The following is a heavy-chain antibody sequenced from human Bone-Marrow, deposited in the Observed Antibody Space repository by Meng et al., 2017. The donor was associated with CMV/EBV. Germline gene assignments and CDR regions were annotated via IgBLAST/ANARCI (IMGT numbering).Heavy chain of an antibody. CDR1: GGTFSSYA. Sequence: SVKVSCKASGGTFSSYAISWVRQAPGQGLEWMGGIIPILGIANYAQKFQGRVTITADKSTSTAYMELSSLRSEDTAVYYCANLIDCSSTSCYFDYWGRGTLVTVSS. J-gene: IGHJ4*02. D-gene: IGHD2-2*01. CDR2: IIPILGIA. CDR3: ANLIDCSSTSCYFDY. V-gene: IGHV1-69*10.